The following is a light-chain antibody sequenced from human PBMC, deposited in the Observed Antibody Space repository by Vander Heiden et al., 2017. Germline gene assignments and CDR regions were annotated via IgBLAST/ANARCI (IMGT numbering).Light chain of an antibody. J-gene: IGKJ1*01. CDR3: QQTYTNTPWT. CDR2: AAS. CDR1: QTIRNY. V-gene: IGKV1-39*01. Sequence: DIQLTQSPSSLSASVGDRVTLTCRASQTIRNYLTWYQQKTGKDPTLLIYAASTLQSGVPSRCSGGGSGRDVTPTISSRQPEDFAAYYCQQTYTNTPWTFGQGTKVEIK.